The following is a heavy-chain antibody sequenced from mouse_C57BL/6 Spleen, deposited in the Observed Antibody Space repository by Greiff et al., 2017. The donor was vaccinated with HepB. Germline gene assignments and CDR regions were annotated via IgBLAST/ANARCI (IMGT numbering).Heavy chain of an antibody. D-gene: IGHD3-2*02. CDR1: GYTFTSYW. CDR3: AKTAQVTGAY. J-gene: IGHJ3*01. CDR2: IHPSDSDT. V-gene: IGHV1-74*01. Sequence: QVQLQQPGAELVKPGASVKVTCKVTGYTFTSYWLYWVKQRTGQGLEWIGRIHPSDSDTNYNQKFKGTATLTVDKSSSTAYMQLSRLTSEDSAVYYCAKTAQVTGAYWGQGTLVTVSA.